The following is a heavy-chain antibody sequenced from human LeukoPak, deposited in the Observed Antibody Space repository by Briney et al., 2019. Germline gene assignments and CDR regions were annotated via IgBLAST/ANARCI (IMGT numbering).Heavy chain of an antibody. CDR2: INPNSGGT. CDR3: ARAYMAYYYDSAGY. J-gene: IGHJ4*02. D-gene: IGHD3-22*01. V-gene: IGHV1-2*06. CDR1: GYTFTGYY. Sequence: ASVKVSCKASGYTFTGYYMHWVRQAPGQGLEWIGRINPNSGGTNYAQKFQGRVTMTRDTSISTAYMELSRLRSDDTAVYYCARAYMAYYYDSAGYWGQGTLVTVSS.